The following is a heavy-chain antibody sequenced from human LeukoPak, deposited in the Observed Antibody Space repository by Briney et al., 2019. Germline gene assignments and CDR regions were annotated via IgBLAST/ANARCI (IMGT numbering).Heavy chain of an antibody. J-gene: IGHJ4*02. V-gene: IGHV3-7*01. CDR2: IKQDGSEK. D-gene: IGHD3-22*01. Sequence: PGGSLRLSCAASGFTFSSYWMSWVRRAPGKGLEWVANIKQDGSEKYYVDSVKGRFTISRDNAKNSLYLQMNSLRAEDTAVYYCAKYDSSGLSRNYFDYWGQGTLVTVSS. CDR3: AKYDSSGLSRNYFDY. CDR1: GFTFSSYW.